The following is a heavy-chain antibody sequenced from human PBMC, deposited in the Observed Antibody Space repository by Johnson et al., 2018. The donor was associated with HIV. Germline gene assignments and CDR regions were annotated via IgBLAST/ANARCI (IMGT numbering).Heavy chain of an antibody. J-gene: IGHJ3*02. D-gene: IGHD6-6*01. V-gene: IGHV3-30*04. Sequence: QVQLVESGGGVVQPGRSLRLSCAASGFRFSTYALHWVRQTPGKGLEWVAVISYDGSNKYYADSVKGRFTISRDNSKNTLYLQMNSLRAEDTAVYYCARDGSQLADAFDIWGQGTMVTVSS. CDR3: ARDGSQLADAFDI. CDR1: GFRFSTYA. CDR2: ISYDGSNK.